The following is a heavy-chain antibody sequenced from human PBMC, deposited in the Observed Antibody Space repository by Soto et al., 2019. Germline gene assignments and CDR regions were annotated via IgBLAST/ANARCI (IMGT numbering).Heavy chain of an antibody. CDR1: GFTFSSYA. V-gene: IGHV3-23*01. D-gene: IGHD4-17*01. Sequence: EVQLLESGGGLVQPGGSLRLSCAASGFTFSSYAMSWVRQAPGKGLEWVSAISGSGGSTYYADSVKGRFTISRDNSKNTLYLQMNSRRAEDTAVYYCAKDQANYGDYAWFDPWGQGTLVTVSS. J-gene: IGHJ5*02. CDR3: AKDQANYGDYAWFDP. CDR2: ISGSGGST.